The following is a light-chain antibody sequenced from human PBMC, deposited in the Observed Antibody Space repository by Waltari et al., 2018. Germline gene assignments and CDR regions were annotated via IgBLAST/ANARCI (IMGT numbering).Light chain of an antibody. V-gene: IGKV4-1*01. CDR1: QSVLYSSNNKNY. J-gene: IGKJ5*01. CDR3: QQYYTTPWT. Sequence: DIVMTQSPDSLAVSLGERATINCESSQSVLYSSNNKNYLAWYQQKPGQPPKLLIYWASTRDSGVPDRFSGSGSGTDFTLSISSLQAEDVAFYYCQQYYTTPWTFGQGTRLEIK. CDR2: WAS.